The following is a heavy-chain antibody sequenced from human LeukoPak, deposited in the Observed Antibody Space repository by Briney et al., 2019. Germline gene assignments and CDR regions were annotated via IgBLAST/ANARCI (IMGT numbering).Heavy chain of an antibody. CDR2: ISSSGSTI. CDR3: ARDRLMVTGHDAFDI. CDR1: GFTFSDYY. Sequence: GGSLRLSCAASGFTFSDYYMSWIRQAPGKGLEWVSYISSSGSTIYYADSVKGRFTISRDSAKNSLYLQMNSLRAEDTAVYYCARDRLMVTGHDAFDIWGQGTMVTVSS. J-gene: IGHJ3*02. D-gene: IGHD5-18*01. V-gene: IGHV3-11*01.